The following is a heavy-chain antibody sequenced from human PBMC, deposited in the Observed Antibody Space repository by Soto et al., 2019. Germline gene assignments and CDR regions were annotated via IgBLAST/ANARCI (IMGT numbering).Heavy chain of an antibody. CDR1: GFTFSSYG. CDR2: ISYDGSNK. CDR3: AKLAWGSHFDY. D-gene: IGHD3-16*01. Sequence: LRLSCAASGFTFSSYGMHWVRQAPGKGLEWVAVISYDGSNKYYADSVKGRFTISRDNSKNTLYLQMNSLRAEDTAVYYCAKLAWGSHFDYWGQGTLVT. V-gene: IGHV3-30*18. J-gene: IGHJ4*02.